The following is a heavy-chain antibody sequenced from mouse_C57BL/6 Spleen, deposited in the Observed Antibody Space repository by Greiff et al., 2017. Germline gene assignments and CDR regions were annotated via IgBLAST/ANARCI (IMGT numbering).Heavy chain of an antibody. J-gene: IGHJ1*03. Sequence: VQLQQPGAELVMPGASVKLSCKASGYTFTSYWMHWVKQRPGQGLEWIGEIDPSDSYTNYNQKFKGKSTLTVDKSSSTAYMQLSSLTSEDSAVYYCARVPATGYFDVWGTGTTVTVSS. D-gene: IGHD1-2*01. CDR1: GYTFTSYW. CDR3: ARVPATGYFDV. CDR2: IDPSDSYT. V-gene: IGHV1-69*01.